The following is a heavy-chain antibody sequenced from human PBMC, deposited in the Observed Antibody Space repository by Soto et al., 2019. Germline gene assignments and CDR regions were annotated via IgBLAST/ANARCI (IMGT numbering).Heavy chain of an antibody. V-gene: IGHV4-39*01. D-gene: IGHD6-19*01. Sequence: QLQLQESGPGLVKPSETLSLTCTVSGGSISSSSYYWGWIRQPPGKGLEWIGSIYYSGNTYYNPSLKGRVTISVDKSKNQFSLKLSSVTAADTAVYYCARHKGRSCGWADAFDIWGQGTMVTVSS. CDR2: IYYSGNT. CDR1: GGSISSSSYY. J-gene: IGHJ3*02. CDR3: ARHKGRSCGWADAFDI.